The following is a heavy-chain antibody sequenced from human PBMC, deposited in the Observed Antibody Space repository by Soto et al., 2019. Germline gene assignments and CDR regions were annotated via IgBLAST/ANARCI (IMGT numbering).Heavy chain of an antibody. CDR3: VRRYYYGGFDY. J-gene: IGHJ4*02. CDR2: VYYSAST. V-gene: IGHV4-39*01. Sequence: SETLSLTCTVSGGSISSSISYWGWIRQPPGKGLEWIGSVYYSASTDYNPSLKSRATISLDTSKNQFSLRLSSVTAADTAVYYCVRRYYYGGFDYWGQGTLVTVS. CDR1: GGSISSSISY. D-gene: IGHD3-10*01.